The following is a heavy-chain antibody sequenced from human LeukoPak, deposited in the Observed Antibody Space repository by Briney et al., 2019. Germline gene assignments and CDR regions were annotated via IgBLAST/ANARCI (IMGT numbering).Heavy chain of an antibody. Sequence: SETLSLTCTVSGGSISSSSYYWGWIRQSPGKGLEWIGSIYYSGSTYYNPSLKSRVTISVDTSKNQFSLKLSSVTAADTAVYYCASSEASGSYGYFDYWGQGTLVTVSS. CDR2: IYYSGST. D-gene: IGHD1-26*01. J-gene: IGHJ4*02. CDR1: GGSISSSSYY. V-gene: IGHV4-39*01. CDR3: ASSEASGSYGYFDY.